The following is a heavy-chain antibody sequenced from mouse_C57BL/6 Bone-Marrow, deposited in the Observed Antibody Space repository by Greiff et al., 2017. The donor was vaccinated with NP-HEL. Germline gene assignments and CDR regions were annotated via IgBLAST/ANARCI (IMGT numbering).Heavy chain of an antibody. CDR2: IYPGDGDT. Sequence: VQLQESGAELVKPGASVKISCKASGYAFSSYWMNWVKQRPGKGLEWIGQIYPGDGDTNYNGKFKGKATLTADKSSSTAYMQLSSLTSEDSAVYFCARIQDSNYYFDYWGQGTTLTVSS. D-gene: IGHD2-5*01. V-gene: IGHV1-80*01. CDR1: GYAFSSYW. CDR3: ARIQDSNYYFDY. J-gene: IGHJ2*01.